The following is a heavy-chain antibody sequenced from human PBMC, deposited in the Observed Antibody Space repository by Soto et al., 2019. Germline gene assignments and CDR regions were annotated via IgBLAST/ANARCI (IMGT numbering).Heavy chain of an antibody. J-gene: IGHJ4*02. V-gene: IGHV3-23*01. Sequence: GGSLRHSCAASGFTFSSYAMSWVRQAPGKGLEWVSAISGSGGSTYYADPVKGRFTISRDNSKNTLYLQMNSLRAEVTAVYYCAKGLAARLFDYWGQGTLVTVSS. D-gene: IGHD6-6*01. CDR3: AKGLAARLFDY. CDR2: ISGSGGST. CDR1: GFTFSSYA.